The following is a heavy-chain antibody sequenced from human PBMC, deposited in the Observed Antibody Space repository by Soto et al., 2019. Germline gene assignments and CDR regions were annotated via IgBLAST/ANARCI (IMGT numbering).Heavy chain of an antibody. CDR3: ARDKDVKAAAYYFDY. CDR1: GFTFSTYP. CDR2: ISYDGEDK. Sequence: QVQLVESGGGVVQPGRSLRLSCAASGFTFSTYPMHWVRQAPGRGPEWVAVISYDGEDKYHADSVKGRFTISRDNSKNTLYLQMNSLRPEDTAVYYCARDKDVKAAAYYFDYWGQGTLVTVSS. J-gene: IGHJ4*02. D-gene: IGHD6-13*01. V-gene: IGHV3-30*04.